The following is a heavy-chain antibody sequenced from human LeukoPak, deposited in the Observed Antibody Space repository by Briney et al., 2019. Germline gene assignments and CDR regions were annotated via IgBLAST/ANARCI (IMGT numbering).Heavy chain of an antibody. J-gene: IGHJ3*01. CDR1: GGTFDSYA. V-gene: IGHV1-69*06. D-gene: IGHD1-20*01. CDR3: ARAHNWEGPKGD. Sequence: SVKVSCKASGGTFDSYAISWVRQAPGRGLEWMAGIIPIFGTPIYAQRFQGRVTITADKSTSTAYMELRSLRSEDTTVYYCARAHNWEGPKGDWGQGTMVIVSS. CDR2: IIPIFGTP.